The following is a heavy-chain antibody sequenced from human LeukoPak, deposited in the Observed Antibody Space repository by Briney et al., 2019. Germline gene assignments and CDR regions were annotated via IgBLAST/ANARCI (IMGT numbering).Heavy chain of an antibody. V-gene: IGHV4-59*08. J-gene: IGHJ4*02. D-gene: IGHD3-10*01. CDR1: GGSISGYY. Sequence: KPSETLSLTCTVSGGSISGYYWSWIRQPPGKTLEWIGEIYYSGSTKYNPSLKGRVTISVDTSKNQFSLKLSSVTAADTAVYYCASTIYYQFYFDYWGQGTLVTVSS. CDR2: IYYSGST. CDR3: ASTIYYQFYFDY.